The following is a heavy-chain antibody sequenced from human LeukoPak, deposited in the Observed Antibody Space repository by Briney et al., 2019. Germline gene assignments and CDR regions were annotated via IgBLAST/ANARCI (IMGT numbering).Heavy chain of an antibody. J-gene: IGHJ4*02. D-gene: IGHD6-13*01. CDR1: GGSIGTYS. CDR2: IYYSGTT. CDR3: ARGVYIAAAQYAY. V-gene: IGHV4-59*01. Sequence: SETLSLTCTVSGGSIGTYSWNWIRQPPGKGLEWIGYIYYSGTTNYNPSLKSRVTISVDTSKNQFSLKLSSVTAADTAVYYCARGVYIAAAQYAYWGQGALVTVSS.